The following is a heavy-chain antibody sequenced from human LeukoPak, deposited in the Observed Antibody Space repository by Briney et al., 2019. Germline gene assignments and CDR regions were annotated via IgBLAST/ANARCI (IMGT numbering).Heavy chain of an antibody. V-gene: IGHV3-53*01. CDR3: AKENRVVVVAAIQYFDY. D-gene: IGHD2-15*01. J-gene: IGHJ4*02. CDR2: IYSGGST. CDR1: GFTVSSDS. Sequence: GGSLRLSCTVSGFTVSSDSMSWVRQAPGKGLEWVSFIYSGGSTHYSDSVKGRFTISRDNSKNTLYLQMNSLRAEDTAVYYCAKENRVVVVAAIQYFDYWGQGTLVTVSS.